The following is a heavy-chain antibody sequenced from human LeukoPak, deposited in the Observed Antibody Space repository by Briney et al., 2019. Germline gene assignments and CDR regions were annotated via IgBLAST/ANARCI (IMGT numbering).Heavy chain of an antibody. D-gene: IGHD4-17*01. CDR2: ISGYNGNT. CDR3: ARSTTVTRSWFDP. Sequence: ASVKVSCKASGYTFTSYGISWVRQAPGQGLEWMGWISGYNGNTNHAQKLQGRVTMTRDTSTSTVYMELSSLRSEDTAVYYCARSTTVTRSWFDPWGQGTLVTVSS. J-gene: IGHJ5*02. V-gene: IGHV1-18*01. CDR1: GYTFTSYG.